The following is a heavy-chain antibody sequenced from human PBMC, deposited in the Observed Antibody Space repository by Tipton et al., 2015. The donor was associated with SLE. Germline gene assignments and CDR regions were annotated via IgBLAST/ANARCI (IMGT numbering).Heavy chain of an antibody. J-gene: IGHJ3*02. CDR2: IYYSGRT. Sequence: TLSLTCTVSGGSISSGDYYWSWIRQPPGKGLERIGYIYYSGRTYYNPSLKSRVTISVDTSKNQFSLKLSSVTAADTAVYYCARDRAGWRGSAFDIWGQGTMVTVSS. D-gene: IGHD3-10*01. CDR1: GGSISSGDYY. CDR3: ARDRAGWRGSAFDI. V-gene: IGHV4-30-4*08.